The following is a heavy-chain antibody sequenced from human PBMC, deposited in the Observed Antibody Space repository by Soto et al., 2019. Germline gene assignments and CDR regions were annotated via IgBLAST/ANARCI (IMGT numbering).Heavy chain of an antibody. Sequence: GGSLRLSCAASGFTFSSYAMSWVRQAPGKGLEWVSAISGSGGSTYYADSVKGRFTISRGNSKNTLYLQMNSLRADDTALYYCAKDPGNYGGNPYYYYGMDVWGQGTTVTVSS. V-gene: IGHV3-23*01. CDR2: ISGSGGST. CDR3: AKDPGNYGGNPYYYYGMDV. CDR1: GFTFSSYA. J-gene: IGHJ6*02. D-gene: IGHD4-17*01.